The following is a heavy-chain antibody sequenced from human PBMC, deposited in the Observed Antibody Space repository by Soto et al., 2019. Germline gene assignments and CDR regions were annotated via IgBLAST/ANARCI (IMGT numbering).Heavy chain of an antibody. CDR3: ARGEGYCPSTSCRFSSHFYYYGMDV. J-gene: IGHJ6*02. V-gene: IGHV4-4*07. D-gene: IGHD2-2*01. CDR2: IYTSGST. CDR1: GGSISSYY. Sequence: SETLSLTCTVSGGSISSYYWSWIRQPAGKGLEWIGRIYTSGSTNYNPSLKSRVTMSVDTSKNQFSLNLSSVTAADTAVYYCARGEGYCPSTSCRFSSHFYYYGMDVWGQGTTVTVSS.